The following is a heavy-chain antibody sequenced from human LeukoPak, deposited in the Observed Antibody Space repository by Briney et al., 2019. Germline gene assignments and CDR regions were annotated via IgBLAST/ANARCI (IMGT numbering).Heavy chain of an antibody. Sequence: PGGSLRLSCAASGFTFSSYGMHWVRQAPGKGLEWVAFIRYDGSNKYYADSVKGRFTISRDNSKNTLYLQMNSLRAEDTAVYYCAKVGYDILTGCYGLDYWGQGTLVTVSS. CDR3: AKVGYDILTGCYGLDY. CDR1: GFTFSSYG. D-gene: IGHD3-9*01. V-gene: IGHV3-30*02. CDR2: IRYDGSNK. J-gene: IGHJ4*02.